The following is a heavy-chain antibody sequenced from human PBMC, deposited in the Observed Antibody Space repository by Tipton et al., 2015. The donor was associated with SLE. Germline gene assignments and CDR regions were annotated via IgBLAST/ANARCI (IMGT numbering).Heavy chain of an antibody. CDR1: GFSFSSYW. Sequence: GSLRLSCAASGFSFSSYWMNWVRQAPGKGLEWVANINQDGSEKYYVDSVKGRFTISRDNAKKSLYLQMNSLRADDTAIYYCARGSYSLDYWGQGTLVTVSS. D-gene: IGHD3-10*01. CDR2: INQDGSEK. J-gene: IGHJ4*02. CDR3: ARGSYSLDY. V-gene: IGHV3-7*03.